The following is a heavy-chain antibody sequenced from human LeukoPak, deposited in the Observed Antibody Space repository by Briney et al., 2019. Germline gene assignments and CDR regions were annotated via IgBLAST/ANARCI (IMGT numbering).Heavy chain of an antibody. J-gene: IGHJ5*02. CDR1: GGSISSSSYY. Sequence: PSETLSLTCTVSGGSISSSSYYWGWIRQPPGKGLEWIGEINHSGSTNYNPSLKSRVTISVDTSKNQFSLKLSSVAAADTAVYYCARVPLYGSGSYPTGYWFDPWGQGTLVTVSS. CDR3: ARVPLYGSGSYPTGYWFDP. V-gene: IGHV4-39*07. D-gene: IGHD3-10*01. CDR2: INHSGST.